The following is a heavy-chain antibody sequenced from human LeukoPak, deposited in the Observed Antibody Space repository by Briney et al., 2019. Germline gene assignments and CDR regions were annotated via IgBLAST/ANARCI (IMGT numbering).Heavy chain of an antibody. V-gene: IGHV1-2*02. CDR3: ARDPRGYSGYENWFDP. CDR1: GYTFTDYY. J-gene: IGHJ5*02. Sequence: ASVKVSCKASGYTFTDYYMHWVRQAPGQGPEWMGWINPKSGGTSYAQKFQGRVTMTRDTSISTAYMELSSLRSDDTAVYYCARDPRGYSGYENWFDPWGQGTLVTVSS. CDR2: INPKSGGT. D-gene: IGHD5-12*01.